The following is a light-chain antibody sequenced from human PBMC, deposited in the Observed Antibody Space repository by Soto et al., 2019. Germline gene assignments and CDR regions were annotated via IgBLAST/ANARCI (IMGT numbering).Light chain of an antibody. J-gene: IGKJ4*01. CDR3: QQENSYPLA. V-gene: IGKV1-5*01. Sequence: ASQSISIWLAWFQQEPGKAPKLLIYDASNLEDWVPSRFSGTESGTEYSLTISILQPGDFSAQSIQQENSYPLAVGGGTKVDI. CDR2: DAS. CDR1: QSISIW.